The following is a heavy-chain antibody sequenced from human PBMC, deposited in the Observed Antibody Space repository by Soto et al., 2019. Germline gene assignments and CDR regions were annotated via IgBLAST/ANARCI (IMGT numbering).Heavy chain of an antibody. CDR1: GGSISSSSYY. D-gene: IGHD6-19*01. Sequence: SETLSLTCTVSGGSISSSSYYWGWIRQPPGKGLEWIGALYYSGSTYYNPSLKSRVTISVDTSKNQFSLKLNSVTAADTAVYYCARNLGYSGGWYDGWVYWGQGTLVTVSS. J-gene: IGHJ4*02. CDR3: ARNLGYSGGWYDGWVY. CDR2: LYYSGST. V-gene: IGHV4-39*01.